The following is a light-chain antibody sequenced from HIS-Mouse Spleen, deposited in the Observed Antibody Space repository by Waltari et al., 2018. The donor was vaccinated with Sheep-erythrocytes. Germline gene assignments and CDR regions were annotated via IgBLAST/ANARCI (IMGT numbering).Light chain of an antibody. CDR1: KLGDKY. J-gene: IGLJ2*01. Sequence: SYELTQPPSVSVSPGQTASITCSGDKLGDKYACWYQQKPGQSPVLVIYQDSKRPSGIPGRFSGSNSGNTATLTISGTQAMYEADYYCQAWDSSTAVFGGGTKLTVL. CDR3: QAWDSSTAV. V-gene: IGLV3-1*01. CDR2: QDS.